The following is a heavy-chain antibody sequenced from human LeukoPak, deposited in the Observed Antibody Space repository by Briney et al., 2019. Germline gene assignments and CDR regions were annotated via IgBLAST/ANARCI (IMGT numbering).Heavy chain of an antibody. V-gene: IGHV4-59*01. Sequence: SETLSLTCTVSGGSLSSYYWSWIRQPPGKGLEWIGYIYYSGSTNYNPSLKSRITISVDTSKNQFSLKLSSVTAADTAVYYCAREASCSSTSCYAHFDYWGQGTLVTVSS. CDR2: IYYSGST. CDR1: GGSLSSYY. CDR3: AREASCSSTSCYAHFDY. J-gene: IGHJ4*02. D-gene: IGHD2-2*01.